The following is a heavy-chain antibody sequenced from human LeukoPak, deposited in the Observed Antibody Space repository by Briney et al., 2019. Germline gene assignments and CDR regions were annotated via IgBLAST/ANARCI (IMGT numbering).Heavy chain of an antibody. CDR3: ARVKGSSGWTEWYFDL. D-gene: IGHD6-19*01. J-gene: IGHJ2*01. Sequence: AASVKVSCKASGGTFSSYAISWVRQAPGQGLEWMGGIIPIFGTANYAQKFQGRVTITADESTSTAYMELSSLRSEDTAVYYCARVKGSSGWTEWYFDLWGRGTLVTVSS. CDR2: IIPIFGTA. CDR1: GGTFSSYA. V-gene: IGHV1-69*13.